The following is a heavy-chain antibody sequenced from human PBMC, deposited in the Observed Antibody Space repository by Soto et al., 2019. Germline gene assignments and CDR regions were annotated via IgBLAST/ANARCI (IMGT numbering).Heavy chain of an antibody. Sequence: GGSLRLACAASGFSFSSYSVNWVRQAPGKGLEWWASIIYSGGSTYYADSVKGRFTISRDNSKNTLYLQMNSLRAEDTAVYYCARDRGVSPPNYHYYGMDVWGQGTTVTVSS. V-gene: IGHV3-53*01. CDR1: GFSFSSYS. J-gene: IGHJ6*02. CDR3: ARDRGVSPPNYHYYGMDV. CDR2: IYSGGST. D-gene: IGHD3-10*01.